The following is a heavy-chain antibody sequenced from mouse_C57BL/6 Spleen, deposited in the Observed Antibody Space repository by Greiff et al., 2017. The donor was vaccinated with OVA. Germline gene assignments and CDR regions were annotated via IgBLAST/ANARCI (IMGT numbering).Heavy chain of an antibody. J-gene: IGHJ1*03. D-gene: IGHD1-1*01. V-gene: IGHV5-16*01. Sequence: EVQRVESEGGLVQPGSSMKLSCTASGFTFSDYYMAWVRQVPEKGLEWVANINHDGSSTYYLDTLKSRFIISRDNAKNILYLQMSSLKSEDTATYYCARDPDYYGSSHWYFDVWGTGTTVTVSS. CDR2: INHDGSST. CDR3: ARDPDYYGSSHWYFDV. CDR1: GFTFSDYY.